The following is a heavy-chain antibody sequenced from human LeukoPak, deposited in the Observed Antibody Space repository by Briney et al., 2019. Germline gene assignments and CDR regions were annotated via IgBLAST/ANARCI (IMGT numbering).Heavy chain of an antibody. CDR3: ARDWEVGTYYFDY. D-gene: IGHD1-26*01. CDR2: IWYDGSNK. J-gene: IGHJ4*02. CDR1: GFTSSSYG. V-gene: IGHV3-33*01. Sequence: GGSLRLSCAASGFTSSSYGMHWVRQAPGKGLEWVAVIWYDGSNKYYADSVKGRFTISRDNSKNTLYLQMNSLRAEDTAVYYCARDWEVGTYYFDYWGQGTLVTVSS.